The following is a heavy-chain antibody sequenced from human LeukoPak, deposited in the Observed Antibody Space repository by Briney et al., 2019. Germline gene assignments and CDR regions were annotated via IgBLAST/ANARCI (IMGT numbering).Heavy chain of an antibody. CDR1: GFTFSTYA. D-gene: IGHD3-22*01. Sequence: PGGSLRLSCAASGFTFSTYAMSWVRQAPGKGLEWVSALSGSGGGTYHADSVKGRFTTSRDNSKNTLYLQMNSLRAEDTAVYYCAKGGPQLYYDSSGYYFLDYWGQGTLVTVSS. CDR2: LSGSGGGT. J-gene: IGHJ4*02. V-gene: IGHV3-23*01. CDR3: AKGGPQLYYDSSGYYFLDY.